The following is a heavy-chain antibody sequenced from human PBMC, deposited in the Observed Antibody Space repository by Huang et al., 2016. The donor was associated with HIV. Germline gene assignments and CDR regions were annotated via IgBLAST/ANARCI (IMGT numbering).Heavy chain of an antibody. CDR3: ARSEVLVTAVPFDH. J-gene: IGHJ4*02. Sequence: EVQLVQSEAEVKKPGESLKISCRGSGYSFTNYWIGWVRQRPGEGLEWMGVSYPADSDTRYSPSFQGQVTFSAAKSTRTAYLQWSSLQASDTAIYYCARSEVLVTAVPFDHWGQGTLVTVSS. CDR2: SYPADSDT. CDR1: GYSFTNYW. D-gene: IGHD2-21*02. V-gene: IGHV5-51*03.